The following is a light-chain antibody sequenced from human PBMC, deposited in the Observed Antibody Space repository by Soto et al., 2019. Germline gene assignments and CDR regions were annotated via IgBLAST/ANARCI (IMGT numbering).Light chain of an antibody. CDR3: QEANSAALP. CDR2: EAS. CDR1: QGISNY. Sequence: DIQMTQSPSSLSASVGDRVTITCRASQGISNYLAWYQQKPGKLPKLLIYEASTLQSGVPSRFSGSGFGTDFTLTISSVQPEEGAGYSCQEANSAALPFGRGTKLDI. J-gene: IGKJ3*01. V-gene: IGKV1-27*01.